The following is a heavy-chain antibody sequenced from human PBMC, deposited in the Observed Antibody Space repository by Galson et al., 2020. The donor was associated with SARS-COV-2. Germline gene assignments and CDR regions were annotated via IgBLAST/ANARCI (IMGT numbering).Heavy chain of an antibody. CDR1: GFTFGSYA. J-gene: IGHJ4*02. CDR2: VSASASDT. Sequence: GGSLRLSCAASGFTFGSYAMSWVRQAPGKGLQWVATVSASASDTYYADSVKGRATISRDNSKNTLYLQMNRLRAEDTAVYFCAKSAPTYQYESRAYYHDWGQGTLVTVSS. CDR3: AKSAPTYQYESRAYYHD. V-gene: IGHV3-23*01. D-gene: IGHD3-22*01.